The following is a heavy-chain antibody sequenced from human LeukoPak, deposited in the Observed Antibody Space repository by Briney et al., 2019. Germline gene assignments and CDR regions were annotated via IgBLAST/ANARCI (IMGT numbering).Heavy chain of an antibody. V-gene: IGHV3-74*01. CDR1: GFTFSSYW. Sequence: GGSLRLSCAASGFTFSSYWMHWVRQAPGKGLVWVSRINSDGSSTNYADSVKGRFTISRDNAKNTLYLQMNSLRAEDTAVYYCARSTAARAFDYWGQGTLVTVSS. CDR3: ARSTAARAFDY. J-gene: IGHJ4*02. D-gene: IGHD6-6*01. CDR2: INSDGSST.